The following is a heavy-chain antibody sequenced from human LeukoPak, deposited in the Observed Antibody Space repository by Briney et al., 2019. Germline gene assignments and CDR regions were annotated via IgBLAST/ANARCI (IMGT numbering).Heavy chain of an antibody. CDR1: GGSISSNSYY. D-gene: IGHD5-18*01. V-gene: IGHV4-39*07. Sequence: SETLSLTCAVSGGSISSNSYYWSWIRQPPGKGLEWIGEINHSGSTNYNPSLKSRVTISVDTSKNQFSLKLSSVTAADTAVYYCARGSVDTAMGNDYWGQGTLVTVSS. CDR3: ARGSVDTAMGNDY. CDR2: INHSGST. J-gene: IGHJ4*02.